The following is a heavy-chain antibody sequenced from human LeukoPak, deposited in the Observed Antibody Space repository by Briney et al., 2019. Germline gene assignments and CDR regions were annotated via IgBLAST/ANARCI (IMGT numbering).Heavy chain of an antibody. J-gene: IGHJ4*02. CDR2: ISYDGGHK. CDR3: VKDNPLDY. V-gene: IGHV3-30*18. CDR1: GFTFSNYG. Sequence: PGGSLRLSCAASGFTFSNYGMHWVRQAPGKGLEWVAVISYDGGHKYYADSVKGRFTISRDNSKNTLYLHINSLRAEDTAVYYCVKDNPLDYWGQGTLVIVSS. D-gene: IGHD1-14*01.